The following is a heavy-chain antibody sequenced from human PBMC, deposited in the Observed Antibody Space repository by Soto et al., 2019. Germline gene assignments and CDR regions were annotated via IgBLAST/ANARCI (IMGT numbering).Heavy chain of an antibody. CDR2: ISNSGST. CDR3: ATESGSTYGYFDY. Sequence: PSETLSLTCTVSGGSVXXXXDYWSWIRQSPGKGLEWIGYISNSGSTGYNPSLKTRLSMSVDRSKNQFTLRLTSVTAADTAVYFCATESGSTYGYFDYWGQGTQVTVSS. D-gene: IGHD5-18*01. V-gene: IGHV4-30-4*01. CDR1: GGSVXXXXDY. J-gene: IGHJ4*02.